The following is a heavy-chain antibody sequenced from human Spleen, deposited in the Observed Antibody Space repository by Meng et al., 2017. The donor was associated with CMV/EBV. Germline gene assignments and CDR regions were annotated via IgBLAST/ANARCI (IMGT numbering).Heavy chain of an antibody. J-gene: IGHJ4*02. CDR2: VSWRESNT. Sequence: GESLKISCAASGFTFSSYAMSWVRQAPGKGLEWVSAVSWRESNTHYADSVKGRFTISRDNSKNTVYLQMNNLRVEDTAEYFCANRPYWGQGTRVTVSS. CDR3: ANRPY. V-gene: IGHV3-23*01. CDR1: GFTFSSYA.